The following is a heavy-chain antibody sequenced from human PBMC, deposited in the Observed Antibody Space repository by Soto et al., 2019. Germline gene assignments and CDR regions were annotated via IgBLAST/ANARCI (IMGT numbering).Heavy chain of an antibody. V-gene: IGHV1-18*01. D-gene: IGHD6-6*01. CDR1: GYTFTSYG. J-gene: IGHJ3*02. CDR3: ARDREYCSSEDAFDI. CDR2: ISAYNGNT. Sequence: QVQLVQSGAEVKKPGASVKVSCKASGYTFTSYGISWVRQAPGQGLEWMGWISAYNGNTNYAQKPQGRVTMTADTSTCSVSMELSSLRSDDTAVYYCARDREYCSSEDAFDIWGQGTMVTVSS.